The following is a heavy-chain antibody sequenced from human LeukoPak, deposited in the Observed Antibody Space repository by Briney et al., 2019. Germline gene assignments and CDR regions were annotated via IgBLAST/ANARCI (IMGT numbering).Heavy chain of an antibody. Sequence: ASVKVSCKASGYLFINYGISWLRQAPGQGLECMGWISPYSGNTDYPQKLQGRVTMTTDTSTTTAYMELRRLSFDDTAVYYCARASGVSVAGSPYYFDFWGQGTLISVSS. V-gene: IGHV1-18*01. J-gene: IGHJ4*02. CDR2: ISPYSGNT. D-gene: IGHD6-13*01. CDR1: GYLFINYG. CDR3: ARASGVSVAGSPYYFDF.